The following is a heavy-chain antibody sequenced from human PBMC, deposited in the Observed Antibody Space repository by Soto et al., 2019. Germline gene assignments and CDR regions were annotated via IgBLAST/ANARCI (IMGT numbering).Heavy chain of an antibody. CDR1: GDSVFSNSSA. D-gene: IGHD6-13*01. V-gene: IGHV6-1*01. J-gene: IGHJ6*02. CDR3: ARWESIAAAGSDYYYGMDV. CDR2: TYYRSKWYN. Sequence: SQTLSLTCAISGDSVFSNSSAWNWIRQSPSRGLECLGRTYYRSKWYNDYAVSVKSRITINPDTSKNQFALQLNSVTPEDTAVYYCARWESIAAAGSDYYYGMDVWGQGTTVTVSS.